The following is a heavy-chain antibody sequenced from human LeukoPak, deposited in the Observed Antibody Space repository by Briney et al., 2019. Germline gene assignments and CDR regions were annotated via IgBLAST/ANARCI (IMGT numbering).Heavy chain of an antibody. V-gene: IGHV1-8*01. Sequence: ASVKVSCKASGYTFTSYDINWVRQATGQGLEWMGWMNPNSGNTGSEQKFQGRVTMTRSTSISTAYMELSSLRSEDTAIYYCARGGSGSSWYDYWGQGTLVTVSS. CDR3: ARGGSGSSWYDY. J-gene: IGHJ4*02. CDR1: GYTFTSYD. D-gene: IGHD6-13*01. CDR2: MNPNSGNT.